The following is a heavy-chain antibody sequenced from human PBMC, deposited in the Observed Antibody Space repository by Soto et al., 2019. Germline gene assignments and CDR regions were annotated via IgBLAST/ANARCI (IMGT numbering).Heavy chain of an antibody. J-gene: IGHJ2*01. CDR2: VFHSGST. Sequence: PSETLSLTCTVSGGSVSSGDYYWSWIRQPPGKGLEWIGSVFHSGSTNYNPSLKSRLTMSVDTSKKHFSLTLRSVSAADTAVYFCARWRKARSAYWYFDLWGRGTLVTVSS. V-gene: IGHV4-61*03. CDR1: GGSVSSGDYY. CDR3: ARWRKARSAYWYFDL.